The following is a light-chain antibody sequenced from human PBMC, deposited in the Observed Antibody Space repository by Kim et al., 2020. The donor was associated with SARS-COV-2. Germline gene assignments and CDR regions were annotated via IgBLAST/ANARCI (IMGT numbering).Light chain of an antibody. CDR2: QDT. J-gene: IGLJ2*01. CDR3: QAWDNSVV. V-gene: IGLV3-1*01. CDR1: RLERKY. Sequence: VSVSPGQTAVITCPGHRLERKYVYWYQQKPGQSPLLVMSQDTKRPSGIPERFSGSTSGSTATLTISGTQAMDEADYYCQAWDNSVVFGGGTKVTVL.